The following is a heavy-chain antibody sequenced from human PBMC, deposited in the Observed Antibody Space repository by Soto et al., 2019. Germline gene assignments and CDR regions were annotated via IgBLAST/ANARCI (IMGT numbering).Heavy chain of an antibody. CDR1: GFTFSSYG. CDR3: ARGNDILTGYPVGGAWFDP. D-gene: IGHD3-9*01. V-gene: IGHV3-33*01. Sequence: QVQLVESGGGVVQPGRSLRLSCAASGFTFSSYGMHWVRQAPGKGLEWVAVIWYDGSNKYYADSVKGRFTISRDNSKNTLYLQMNSLRAEDTAVYYCARGNDILTGYPVGGAWFDPWGQGTLVTVSS. J-gene: IGHJ5*02. CDR2: IWYDGSNK.